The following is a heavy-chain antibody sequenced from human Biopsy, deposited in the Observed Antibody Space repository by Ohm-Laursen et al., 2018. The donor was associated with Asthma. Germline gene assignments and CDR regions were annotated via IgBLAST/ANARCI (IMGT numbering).Heavy chain of an antibody. V-gene: IGHV3-30*18. CDR3: AKRRGYSDLTDFDH. Sequence: SLRLSCAASGFVLRSHAMHWVRQAPGKGLEWVAVVSYDGGVVHYADSMKGRFTISRDNAKSTLYLQLNRLRTDDTAVYFCAKRRGYSDLTDFDHWGQGTLVTVSS. J-gene: IGHJ4*02. CDR1: GFVLRSHA. CDR2: VSYDGGVV. D-gene: IGHD3-3*01.